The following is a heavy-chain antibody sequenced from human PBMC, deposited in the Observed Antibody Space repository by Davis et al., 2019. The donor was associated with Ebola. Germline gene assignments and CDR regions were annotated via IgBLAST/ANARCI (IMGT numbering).Heavy chain of an antibody. V-gene: IGHV4-61*08. J-gene: IGHJ4*02. CDR2: INHSGST. D-gene: IGHD3-16*01. CDR3: AGEGGGGLDY. CDR1: GGSISSGGYS. Sequence: MPSETLSLTCAVSGGSISSGGYSWSWIRQPPGKGLEWIGEINHSGSTNYNPSLKSRVTISVDTSKNQFSLKLSSVTAADTAVYYCAGEGGGGLDYWGQGTLVTVSS.